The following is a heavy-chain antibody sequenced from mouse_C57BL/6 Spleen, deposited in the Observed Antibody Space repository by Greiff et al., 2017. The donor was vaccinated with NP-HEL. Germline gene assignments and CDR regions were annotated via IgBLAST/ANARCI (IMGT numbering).Heavy chain of an antibody. V-gene: IGHV7-3*01. J-gene: IGHJ1*03. D-gene: IGHD2-3*01. CDR2: IRNNANGYTT. CDR1: GFTFTDYY. Sequence: EVKLVESGGGLVQPGGSLSLSCAASGFTFTDYYMSWVRQPPGKALEWLGFIRNNANGYTTEYSASVKGRFTISRDNSQSILYLQMNALRAEDSATYYCAIYISPYEGYYVGWYFDVWGTGTTVTVSS. CDR3: AIYISPYEGYYVGWYFDV.